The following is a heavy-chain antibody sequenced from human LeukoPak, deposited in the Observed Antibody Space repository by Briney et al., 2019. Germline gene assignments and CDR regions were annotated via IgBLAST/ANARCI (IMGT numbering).Heavy chain of an antibody. Sequence: SQTLSLTCTVSGGSISSGGYYWSWIRQHPGKGLEWIGYIYYSGSTYYNPSLKSRVTISVDTSKNQFSLKLSSVTAADTAVYYCARSGTVYYDFWSGYYPNWFDPWGQGTLVTVSS. CDR1: GGSISSGGYY. J-gene: IGHJ5*02. D-gene: IGHD3-3*01. CDR2: IYYSGST. CDR3: ARSGTVYYDFWSGYYPNWFDP. V-gene: IGHV4-31*03.